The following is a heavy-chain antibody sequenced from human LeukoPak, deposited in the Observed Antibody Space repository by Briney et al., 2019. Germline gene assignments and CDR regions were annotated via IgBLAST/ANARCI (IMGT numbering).Heavy chain of an antibody. D-gene: IGHD5-12*01. CDR1: GGSISGSNYY. V-gene: IGHV4-39*01. Sequence: SETLSLTCTVSGGSISGSNYYWGWIRQPPGKGLEWIGSIYYSGSTYYNPSLKSRVTISVDTSKNQFSLKLSSVTAANTAVYYCARQQPITGGGYDSEGENFDYWGQGTLVTVSS. J-gene: IGHJ4*02. CDR2: IYYSGST. CDR3: ARQQPITGGGYDSEGENFDY.